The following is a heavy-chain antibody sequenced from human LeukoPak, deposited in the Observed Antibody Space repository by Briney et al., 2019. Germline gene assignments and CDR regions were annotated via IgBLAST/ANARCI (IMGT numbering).Heavy chain of an antibody. CDR3: ARPGVPAATYYYYYHGMDV. CDR2: INTNTGNP. CDR1: GGTFSSYA. V-gene: IGHV7-4-1*02. J-gene: IGHJ6*02. Sequence: ASVTVSCKASGGTFSSYAISWVRQAPGQGLEWMGWINTNTGNPAYAQGFTGRFVFSLDTSVSTAYLQISSLKAEDTAVYYCARPGVPAATYYYYYHGMDVWGQGTTVTVSS. D-gene: IGHD2-2*01.